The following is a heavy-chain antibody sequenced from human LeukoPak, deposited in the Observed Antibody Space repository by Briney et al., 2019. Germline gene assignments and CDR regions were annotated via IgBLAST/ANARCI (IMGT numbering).Heavy chain of an antibody. V-gene: IGHV1-18*01. J-gene: IGHJ6*03. CDR1: GYTFTSYG. Sequence: ASVKVSCKASGYTFTSYGISWVRQAPGQGLEWMGWISAYNGNTNYAQKLQGRVTMTRDTSTGTVYMELSSLRSEDTAVYYCARDQGFRGLYYFMDVWGKGTTVTVSS. D-gene: IGHD3-16*01. CDR3: ARDQGFRGLYYFMDV. CDR2: ISAYNGNT.